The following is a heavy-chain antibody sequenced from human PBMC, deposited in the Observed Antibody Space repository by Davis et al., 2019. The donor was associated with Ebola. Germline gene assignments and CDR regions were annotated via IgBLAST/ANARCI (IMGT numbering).Heavy chain of an antibody. D-gene: IGHD3-22*01. CDR1: GYTFTSYY. CDR2: INPSGGST. CDR3: ATASSDYHYYYAMDV. Sequence: AASVKVSCKASGYTFTSYYMHWVRQAPGQGLEWMGIINPSGGSTSYAQKFQGRVTMTRDTSTSTAYMELSSLRSEDTAVYYCATASSDYHYYYAMDVWGQGTTVTVSS. J-gene: IGHJ6*02. V-gene: IGHV1-46*01.